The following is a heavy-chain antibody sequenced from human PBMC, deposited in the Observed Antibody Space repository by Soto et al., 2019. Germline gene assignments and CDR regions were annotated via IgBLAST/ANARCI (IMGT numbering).Heavy chain of an antibody. CDR1: GYSFTSYW. V-gene: IGHV5-10-1*01. CDR2: IDPSDSST. J-gene: IGHJ6*02. D-gene: IGHD3-22*01. Sequence: GESLKISCKGSGYSFTSYWISWVRQMPGKGLEWMGRIDPSDSSTNYSPSFQGHVTISADKSISTAYLQWSSLKASDTAMYYCARHGGPYYYDSSGYYYDYYYGMDVWGQGTTVTVSS. CDR3: ARHGGPYYYDSSGYYYDYYYGMDV.